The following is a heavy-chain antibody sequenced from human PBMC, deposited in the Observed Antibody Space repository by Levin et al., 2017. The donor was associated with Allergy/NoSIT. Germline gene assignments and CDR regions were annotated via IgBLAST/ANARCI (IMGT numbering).Heavy chain of an antibody. V-gene: IGHV3-30*18. CDR1: QIRFTNYG. CDR3: AKDWNWEQFVYGFNV. Sequence: HTGGSLRLSCAASQIRFTNYGMHWVRQAPGKGLEWVALISYDGTNEYYADSVRGRFTISRDNSKNMLYLQMNSLRVEDTAVYYCAKDWNWEQFVYGFNVWGQGTMVTVSS. CDR2: ISYDGTNE. D-gene: IGHD1-7*01. J-gene: IGHJ3*01.